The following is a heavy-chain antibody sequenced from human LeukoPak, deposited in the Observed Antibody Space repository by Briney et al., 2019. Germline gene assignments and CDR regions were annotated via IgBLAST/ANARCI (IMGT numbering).Heavy chain of an antibody. CDR3: ARHAGSGFRHFDY. Sequence: SQTLSLTCTVSGGSISSSGYYWVWIRQPPGKGLEWIGSIYYTGSTYYNPSLRSRVTISVDTSKNQFYLKLTSVTAADTAVYYCARHAGSGFRHFDYWGQGTLVTVSS. CDR1: GGSISSSGYY. V-gene: IGHV4-39*01. D-gene: IGHD3-10*01. CDR2: IYYTGST. J-gene: IGHJ4*02.